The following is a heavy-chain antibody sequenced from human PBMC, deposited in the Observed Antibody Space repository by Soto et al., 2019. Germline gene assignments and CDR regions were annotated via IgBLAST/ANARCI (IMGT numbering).Heavy chain of an antibody. CDR3: LRDGSMIVGGGWFDP. Sequence: QVQLLQSEAEVKKPGASVKVSCKTSGYTFTNFGISWVRQAPGQGLEWMGWISAYNGNTNYAQKFQGRVIMATDTSASTAYMELRSLRSDDTAMYYGLRDGSMIVGGGWFDPWGQGTLVTVSS. CDR1: GYTFTNFG. J-gene: IGHJ5*02. CDR2: ISAYNGNT. D-gene: IGHD3-22*01. V-gene: IGHV1-18*01.